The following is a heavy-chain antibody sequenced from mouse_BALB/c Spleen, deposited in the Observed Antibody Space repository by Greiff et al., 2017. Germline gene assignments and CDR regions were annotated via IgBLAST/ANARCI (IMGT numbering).Heavy chain of an antibody. CDR3: ARDGSSYDWYFDV. Sequence: QVQPKESGPGLVAPSQSLSITCTVSGFSLTSYGVHWVRQPPGKGLEWLGVIWAGGSTNYNSALMSRLSISKDNSKSQVFLKMNSLQTDDTAMYYCARDGSSYDWYFDVWGAGTTVTVSS. D-gene: IGHD1-1*01. CDR2: IWAGGST. V-gene: IGHV2-9*02. J-gene: IGHJ1*01. CDR1: GFSLTSYG.